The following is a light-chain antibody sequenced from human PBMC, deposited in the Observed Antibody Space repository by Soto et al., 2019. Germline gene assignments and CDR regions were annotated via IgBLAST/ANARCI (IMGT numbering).Light chain of an antibody. V-gene: IGKV1-5*01. CDR1: QSITNR. CDR3: QPYGGMWP. CDR2: DAL. J-gene: IGKJ1*01. Sequence: MTQSPSTLSASVGDRVAITCRASQSITNRLAWYQLKPGKAPKVLIYDALNLESGVPSRFSGSGYGTEFTLTIRSLQPDDFATYCCQPYGGMWPFGQGTKVDIK.